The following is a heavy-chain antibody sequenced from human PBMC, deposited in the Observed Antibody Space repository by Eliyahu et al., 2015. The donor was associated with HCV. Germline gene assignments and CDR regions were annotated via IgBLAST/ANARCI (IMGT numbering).Heavy chain of an antibody. CDR3: ARVFLMMTSIRFFDL. D-gene: IGHD2-21*02. J-gene: IGHJ2*01. CDR1: GFTFSDYY. V-gene: IGHV3-21*02. CDR2: ISSSGTYI. Sequence: EVQLVESGGGLVKPGGSLRLSCAASGFTFSDYYLDWVPPAPGEGLGWGSSISSSGTYIYHADSVKGRFTISRDNARNSLYLQMDSLRAEDTAVYYCARVFLMMTSIRFFDLWGRGTLVTVSS.